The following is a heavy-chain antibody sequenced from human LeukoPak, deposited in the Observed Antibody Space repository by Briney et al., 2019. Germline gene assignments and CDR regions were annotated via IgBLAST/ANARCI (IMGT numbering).Heavy chain of an antibody. D-gene: IGHD3-22*01. V-gene: IGHV4-59*08. J-gene: IGHJ1*01. CDR2: IFYSGST. Sequence: SETLSLTCTVSGGSIRAYYWSWIRQPPGKGLEWIGYIFYSGSTIYNPSLESRVTISVDTSKNQFSLKLSSVTAADTAVYYCARHSKYYYDSSGSYVGYFQHWGQGTLVTVSP. CDR1: GGSIRAYY. CDR3: ARHSKYYYDSSGSYVGYFQH.